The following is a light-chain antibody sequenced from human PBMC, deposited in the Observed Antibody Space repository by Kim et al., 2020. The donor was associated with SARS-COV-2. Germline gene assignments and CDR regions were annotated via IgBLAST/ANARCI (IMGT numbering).Light chain of an antibody. V-gene: IGLV2-14*01. CDR2: DVS. Sequence: QSALTQPASVSGSPGQSITISCTGTSSDVGGYNYVSWYQQHPGKAPKLMIYDVSKRPSGVSNRFSGSKSSNTASLTISGLQAEDEADYYCSSYTSSSPHVFGTGTKVTVL. J-gene: IGLJ1*01. CDR3: SSYTSSSPHV. CDR1: SSDVGGYNY.